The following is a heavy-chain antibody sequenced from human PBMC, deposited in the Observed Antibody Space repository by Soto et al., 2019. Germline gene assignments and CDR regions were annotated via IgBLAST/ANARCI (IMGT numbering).Heavy chain of an antibody. CDR1: GFTFSSYA. CDR3: ARELGGSGSYYRPFDY. D-gene: IGHD3-10*01. V-gene: IGHV3-30*04. Sequence: GGSLRLSCAASGFTFSSYAMHWVRQAPGKGLEWVAVISYDGSNKYYADSVKGRFTISRDNSKNTLYLQMNSLRAEDTAVYYCARELGGSGSYYRPFDYWGQGTLVTVSS. J-gene: IGHJ4*02. CDR2: ISYDGSNK.